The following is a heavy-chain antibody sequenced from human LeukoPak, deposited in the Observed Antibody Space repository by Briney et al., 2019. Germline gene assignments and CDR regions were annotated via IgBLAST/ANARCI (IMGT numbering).Heavy chain of an antibody. J-gene: IGHJ5*02. CDR3: ARDPLHYDFWSGYSNWFDP. Sequence: KTSETLSLTCAVSGGSISSSNWWSWVRQPPGKGLEWIGEIYHSGSTNYNPFLKSRVTISVDKSKNQFSLKLSSVTAADTAVYYCARDPLHYDFWSGYSNWFDPWGQGTLVTVSS. D-gene: IGHD3-3*01. V-gene: IGHV4-4*02. CDR1: GGSISSSNW. CDR2: IYHSGST.